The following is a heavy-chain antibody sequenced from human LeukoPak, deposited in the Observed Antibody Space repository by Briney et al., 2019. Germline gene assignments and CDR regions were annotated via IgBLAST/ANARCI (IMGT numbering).Heavy chain of an antibody. Sequence: SVKGRFNISRDNSKNTLYLQMNSLRAEDTAVYYCAKGLGYCSGGSCYSTDYWGQGTLVTVSS. D-gene: IGHD2-15*01. J-gene: IGHJ4*02. V-gene: IGHV3-30*02. CDR3: AKGLGYCSGGSCYSTDY.